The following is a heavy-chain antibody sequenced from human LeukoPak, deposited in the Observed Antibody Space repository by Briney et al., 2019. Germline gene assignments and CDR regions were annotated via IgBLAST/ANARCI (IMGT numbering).Heavy chain of an antibody. D-gene: IGHD6-19*01. J-gene: IGHJ4*02. Sequence: SETLSLTCTVSGVSISNHYWSWIRQPPGKGLEWIGYIYHSGTSNYNPSLKSRVTISVDMSKNQFSLKLRSVTAADTAVYYCAREGYASGWNDYWGQGTLVTVSS. CDR2: IYHSGTS. V-gene: IGHV4-59*11. CDR3: AREGYASGWNDY. CDR1: GVSISNHY.